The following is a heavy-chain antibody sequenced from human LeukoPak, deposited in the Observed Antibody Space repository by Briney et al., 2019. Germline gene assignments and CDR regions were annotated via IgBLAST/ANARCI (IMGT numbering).Heavy chain of an antibody. D-gene: IGHD3-16*02. V-gene: IGHV1-8*01. Sequence: ASVKVSCKASGYTFTTYDINWVRQATGQGLEWMGWMNPNSGHTGYAQKFQGRVTMTRNTSISTAYMELSSLRFEDTAVYYCARGFRTGLRLGELSYYFDYWGQGALVTVSS. CDR2: MNPNSGHT. CDR3: ARGFRTGLRLGELSYYFDY. CDR1: GYTFTTYD. J-gene: IGHJ4*02.